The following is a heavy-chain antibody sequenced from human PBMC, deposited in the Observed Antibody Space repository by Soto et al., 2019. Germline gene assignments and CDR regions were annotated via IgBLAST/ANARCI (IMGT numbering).Heavy chain of an antibody. Sequence: HPGGSLRLSCAASGFTFSSYWMHWVRQAPGKGLVWVSRINSDGSSTSYADSVKGRFTISRDNAKNTLYLQMNSLRAEDTAVYYCARVARSGYASLYHFDYWGQGTLVTVSS. CDR2: INSDGSST. CDR3: ARVARSGYASLYHFDY. D-gene: IGHD5-12*01. J-gene: IGHJ4*02. V-gene: IGHV3-74*01. CDR1: GFTFSSYW.